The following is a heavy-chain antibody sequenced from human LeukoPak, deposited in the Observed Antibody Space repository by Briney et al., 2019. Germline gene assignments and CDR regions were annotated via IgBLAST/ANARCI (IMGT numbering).Heavy chain of an antibody. CDR3: ARAYKMLIDY. J-gene: IGHJ4*02. D-gene: IGHD3-16*01. CDR2: ISYDGSNK. CDR1: GFTFSSYA. Sequence: GGSLRLSCAASGFTFSSYAMHWVRQAPGKGLEWVAVISYDGSNKYYADSVKGRFTISRDNSKNTLYLQMNSLGAEDTAVYYCARAYKMLIDYWGQGTLVTVSS. V-gene: IGHV3-30-3*01.